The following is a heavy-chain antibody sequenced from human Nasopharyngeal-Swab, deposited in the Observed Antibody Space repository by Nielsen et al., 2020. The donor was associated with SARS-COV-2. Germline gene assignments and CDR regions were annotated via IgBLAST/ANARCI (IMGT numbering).Heavy chain of an antibody. CDR2: IYHSGST. CDR1: GYSISSGYY. V-gene: IGHV4-38-2*02. CDR3: ARATAVRGVTDAFDI. Sequence: SETLSLTCTVSGYSISSGYYWGWIRQPPGKGLEWIGSIYHSGSTYYNPSLKSRVTISVDTSKNQFSLKLSSVTAADTAVYYCARATAVRGVTDAFDIWGQGTMVTVSS. D-gene: IGHD3-10*02. J-gene: IGHJ3*02.